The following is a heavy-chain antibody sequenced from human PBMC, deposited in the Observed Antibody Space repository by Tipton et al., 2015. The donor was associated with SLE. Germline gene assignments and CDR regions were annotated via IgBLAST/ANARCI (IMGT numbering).Heavy chain of an antibody. CDR2: ISSSSSYI. CDR1: GFTFSSYS. CDR3: ARGLYSSSSSADY. V-gene: IGHV3-21*01. Sequence: SLRLSCAASGFTFSSYSMNWVRQAPGKGLEWVSSISSSSSYIYYADSVKGRFTISRDNAKNSLYLQMNSLRAEDTAVYYCARGLYSSSSSADYWGQGTLVTVSS. J-gene: IGHJ4*02. D-gene: IGHD6-6*01.